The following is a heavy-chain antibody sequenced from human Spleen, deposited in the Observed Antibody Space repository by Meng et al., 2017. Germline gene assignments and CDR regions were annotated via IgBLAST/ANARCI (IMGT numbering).Heavy chain of an antibody. CDR3: ARAGID. Sequence: GSLRLSCAVSGGSISSGDWWSWVRRSPGRGLEWIGEIHHTGTTKYNQSLNSRVTISVDKSKNQFSLMVDSVTAADTAVYYCARAGIDWGQGTLVTVSS. J-gene: IGHJ4*02. CDR1: GGSISSGDW. CDR2: IHHTGTT. D-gene: IGHD2-21*01. V-gene: IGHV4-4*02.